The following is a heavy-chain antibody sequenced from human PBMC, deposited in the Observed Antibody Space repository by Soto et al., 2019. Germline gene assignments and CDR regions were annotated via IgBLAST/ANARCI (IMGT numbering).Heavy chain of an antibody. CDR2: IHYSGVT. CDR3: ARDSDTTLIQVSNDAFDI. CDR1: GVSFSSYY. D-gene: IGHD3-22*01. J-gene: IGHJ3*02. V-gene: IGHV4-59*12. Sequence: SETLSLTCTVSGVSFSSYYWSWIRQPPGKGLEWIGYIHYSGVTSYNPSLKSRVAISVETSKNQFSLKLSSVTAADTAMYYCARDSDTTLIQVSNDAFDIWGQGTMVTVSS.